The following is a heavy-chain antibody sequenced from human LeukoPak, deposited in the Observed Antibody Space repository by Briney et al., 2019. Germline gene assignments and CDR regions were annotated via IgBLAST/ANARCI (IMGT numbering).Heavy chain of an antibody. CDR1: GGSISSYY. CDR3: ARHPLYSSGWYADAFDI. CDR2: IYYSGST. J-gene: IGHJ3*02. Sequence: PPETLSLTCTVSGGSISSYYWSWIRQPPGKGLEWIGYIYYSGSTNYNPSLKSRVTISVDTSKNQFSLKLSSVTAADTAVYYCARHPLYSSGWYADAFDIWGQGTMVTVSS. V-gene: IGHV4-59*08. D-gene: IGHD6-19*01.